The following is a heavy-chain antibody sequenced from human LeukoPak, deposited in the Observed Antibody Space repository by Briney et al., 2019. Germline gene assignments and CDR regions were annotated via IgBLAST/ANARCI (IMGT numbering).Heavy chain of an antibody. CDR3: ARDRGGYCTSATCPKAFDI. J-gene: IGHJ3*02. CDR2: IKQDGSEK. CDR1: GFSFSNYW. D-gene: IGHD2-2*01. Sequence: GGSLRLSCAASGFSFSNYWMSWVRQAPGKGLEWVANIKQDGSEKYYVDSVKGRFTISRDNAKNSLYLQMNSLRAEDTAVYYCARDRGGYCTSATCPKAFDIWGQGTMVTVSS. V-gene: IGHV3-7*01.